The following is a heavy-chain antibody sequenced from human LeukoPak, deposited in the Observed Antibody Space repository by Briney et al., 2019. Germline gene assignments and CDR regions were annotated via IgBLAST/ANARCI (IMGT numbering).Heavy chain of an antibody. CDR1: GYSFTSYW. V-gene: IGHV5-10-1*01. CDR3: ARRFDY. J-gene: IGHJ4*02. Sequence: GESLNISCNASGYSFTSYWITGGRQMPGKGLEWRGKIDPRDSYINYSPSFQRHVTISADRSISTAYLQWSSMKASDTAMYYCARRFDYWGQGTLVTVSS. CDR2: IDPRDSYI.